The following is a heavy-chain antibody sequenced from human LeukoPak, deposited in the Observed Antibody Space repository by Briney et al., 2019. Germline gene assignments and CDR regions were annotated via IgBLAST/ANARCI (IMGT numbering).Heavy chain of an antibody. CDR2: ISAYNGNT. D-gene: IGHD6-13*01. J-gene: IGHJ4*02. CDR1: GYTFTNYG. V-gene: IGHV1-18*01. CDR3: AGAGRIAAAGTPQDY. Sequence: ASVKVSCKASGYTFTNYGISWVRQAPGQGLEWMGWISAYNGNTNYAQKLQGRVTMTTDTSTSTAYMELRSLRSDDTAVYYCAGAGRIAAAGTPQDYWGQGTLVTVSS.